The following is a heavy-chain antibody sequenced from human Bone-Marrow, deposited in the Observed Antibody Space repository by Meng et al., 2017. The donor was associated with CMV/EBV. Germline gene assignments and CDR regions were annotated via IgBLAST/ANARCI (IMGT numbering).Heavy chain of an antibody. CDR3: ARDQITMFRGVIVYYGMDV. J-gene: IGHJ6*02. V-gene: IGHV4-31*03. Sequence: LRLSCTVSGGPISSGGYYWSWIRQHPGKGLEWIGYIYYSGSTYYNPSLKSRVTISVDTSKNQFSLKLCSVTAADTAVYYCARDQITMFRGVIVYYGMDVWGQGTTVTGSS. D-gene: IGHD3-10*01. CDR1: GGPISSGGYY. CDR2: IYYSGST.